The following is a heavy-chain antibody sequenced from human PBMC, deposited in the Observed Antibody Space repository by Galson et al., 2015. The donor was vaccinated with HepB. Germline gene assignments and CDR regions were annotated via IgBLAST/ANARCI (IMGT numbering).Heavy chain of an antibody. V-gene: IGHV1-18*01. Sequence: SVKVSCKAYGYRCTDNGISWVRQAPREGVEGMVWISTNSGNTNYAQKFQGRVTVTTATSTSTAYMELRSRKFEDPAVYFCARDRNYRLDSWGQGTLVTVSS. J-gene: IGHJ4*02. CDR2: ISTNSGNT. D-gene: IGHD1-7*01. CDR1: GYRCTDNG. CDR3: ARDRNYRLDS.